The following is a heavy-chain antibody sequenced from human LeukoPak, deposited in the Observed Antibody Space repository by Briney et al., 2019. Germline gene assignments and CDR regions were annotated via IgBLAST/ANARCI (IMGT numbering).Heavy chain of an antibody. Sequence: GGSLRLSCAASGFTVSNNYMSWVRQAPGKGLEWVSVIFGGGSTYYADSVKGRFTISRDNSKNTLYLQMNSLRAEDTAVYYCARGGVRGSYYYFDYWGQGTLVTVSS. V-gene: IGHV3-53*01. D-gene: IGHD3-16*01. CDR2: IFGGGST. J-gene: IGHJ4*02. CDR1: GFTVSNNY. CDR3: ARGGVRGSYYYFDY.